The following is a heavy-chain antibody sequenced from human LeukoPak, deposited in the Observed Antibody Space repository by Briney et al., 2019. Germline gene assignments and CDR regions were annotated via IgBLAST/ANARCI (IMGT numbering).Heavy chain of an antibody. J-gene: IGHJ4*02. Sequence: PWGSLRRSGAASGFTVNYYHRRWLGHGPGFGLKGVSGIAGSGGTTYYADSVKGRFTISRDNSKKTLYLQLNSLRVEHTALYYCAKEANTIFGVDTRLNYWGQGPLVTVSS. D-gene: IGHD3-3*01. CDR2: IAGSGGTT. CDR1: GFTVNYYH. CDR3: AKEANTIFGVDTRLNY. V-gene: IGHV3-23*01.